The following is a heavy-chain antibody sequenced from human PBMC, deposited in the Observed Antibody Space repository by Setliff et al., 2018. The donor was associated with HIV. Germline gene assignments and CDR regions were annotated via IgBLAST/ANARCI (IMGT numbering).Heavy chain of an antibody. CDR3: ASYRYFGYYMDV. CDR1: GFTFNTYA. D-gene: IGHD3-9*01. Sequence: GGSLRLSCAASGFTFNTYAMSWVRQAPGKGLEWVSVISGSGASTFYADSVKGRFTISRDNAKNSLYLQMNSLRAEDTAVYYCASYRYFGYYMDVWGKGTTVTVSS. J-gene: IGHJ6*03. CDR2: ISGSGAST. V-gene: IGHV3-23*01.